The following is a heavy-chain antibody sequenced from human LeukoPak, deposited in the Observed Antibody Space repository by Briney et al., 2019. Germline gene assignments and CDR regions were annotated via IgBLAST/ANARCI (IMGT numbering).Heavy chain of an antibody. J-gene: IGHJ4*02. CDR2: IYYSGST. CDR3: AREPGTGLAAAGIDY. CDR1: GGSISSYY. D-gene: IGHD6-13*01. Sequence: SETLSLTCPVSGGSISSYYWSWIRQPPGKGLEWIGYIYYSGSTNYNPSLESRVTISVDTSKNQFSLKLSSVTAADTAVYYCAREPGTGLAAAGIDYWGQGTLVTVSS. V-gene: IGHV4-59*01.